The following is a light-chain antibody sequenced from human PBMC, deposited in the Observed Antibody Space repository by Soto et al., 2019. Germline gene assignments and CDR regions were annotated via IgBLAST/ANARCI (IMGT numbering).Light chain of an antibody. CDR2: GAS. CDR3: QQYNNWPPT. J-gene: IGKJ1*01. V-gene: IGKV3-15*01. CDR1: QSVSSN. Sequence: EIVMTQSPATLSVSPGERATLSCRASQSVSSNLAWYQQKPGQAPRLLIYGASTRATGIPARFSGSGSGTEFTLTISSLQSEYFAVYSCQQYNNWPPTFGQGTKV.